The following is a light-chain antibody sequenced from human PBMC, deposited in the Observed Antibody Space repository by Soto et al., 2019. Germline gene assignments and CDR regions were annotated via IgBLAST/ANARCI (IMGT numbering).Light chain of an antibody. CDR2: GAS. Sequence: ENVLTQSPGTLSLSPGDRATLSCRASQSVSSSYLAWYQQKPGQAPRLLIYGASSRATAIPYRCSGSGSGTDFTHNISRLEPEEFAVYYCKQQGSSPLTFGQGTKVE. V-gene: IGKV3-20*01. CDR3: KQQGSSPLT. CDR1: QSVSSSY. J-gene: IGKJ1*01.